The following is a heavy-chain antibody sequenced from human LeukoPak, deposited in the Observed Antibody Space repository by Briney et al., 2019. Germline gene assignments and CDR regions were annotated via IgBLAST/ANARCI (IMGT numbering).Heavy chain of an antibody. CDR2: I. CDR1: GFMFSSNW. Sequence: PGGSLRLSCAASGFMFSSNWMSWVRLAPGKGLEWVANIKGRFTISRDNAKNSLYLQMNSLRVEDTAVYYCAKEGRSLQTYWGQGTLVTVS. V-gene: IGHV3-7*03. CDR3: AKEGRSLQTY. J-gene: IGHJ4*02. D-gene: IGHD5-24*01.